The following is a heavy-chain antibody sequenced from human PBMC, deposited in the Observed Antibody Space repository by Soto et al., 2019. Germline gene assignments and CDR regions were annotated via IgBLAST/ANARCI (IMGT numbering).Heavy chain of an antibody. Sequence: QVQLVESGGGVVQPGRSLRLSCAASGFTFSSYGMHWVRQAPGKGLEWVAVIWYGGSNKYYADSVKGRFTITRDNSKNTLYLQMKSLRAEDTAVYYCASEYCSGGSCYYYGMDVWGQGTTVTVSS. V-gene: IGHV3-33*01. D-gene: IGHD2-15*01. CDR3: ASEYCSGGSCYYYGMDV. CDR2: IWYGGSNK. CDR1: GFTFSSYG. J-gene: IGHJ6*02.